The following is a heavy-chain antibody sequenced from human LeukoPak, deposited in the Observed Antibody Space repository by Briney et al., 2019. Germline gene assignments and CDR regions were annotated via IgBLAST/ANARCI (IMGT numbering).Heavy chain of an antibody. D-gene: IGHD6-19*01. CDR1: GFTFSSYS. V-gene: IGHV3-21*01. CDR2: ISSSTSYI. Sequence: GGSLRLSCAASGFTFSSYSMNWVRQAPGKGLEWVSSISSSTSYIYYADSVKGRFTISRDNAKNSLYLQMNSLRAEDTAVYYCAFNSGYSSAWSPDYWGQGTLVTVSS. CDR3: AFNSGYSSAWSPDY. J-gene: IGHJ4*02.